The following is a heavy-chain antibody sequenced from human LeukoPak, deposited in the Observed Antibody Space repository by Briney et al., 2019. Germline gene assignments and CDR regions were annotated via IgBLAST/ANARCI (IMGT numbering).Heavy chain of an antibody. D-gene: IGHD2-2*01. Sequence: SETLSLTCAVYGGSFSGYYWSWIRQPPGKGLEWIGEINHSGSTNYHPSLPSRVTISVDKSKNQFSLKLSSVTAADTAVYYGAGILSSTSSVDYWGQGTLVTVSS. V-gene: IGHV4-34*01. CDR1: GGSFSGYY. CDR3: AGILSSTSSVDY. CDR2: INHSGST. J-gene: IGHJ4*02.